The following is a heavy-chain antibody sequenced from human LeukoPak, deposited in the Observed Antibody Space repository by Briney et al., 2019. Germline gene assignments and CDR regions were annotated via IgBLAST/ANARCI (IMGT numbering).Heavy chain of an antibody. V-gene: IGHV4-39*01. J-gene: IGHJ4*02. CDR2: VSYSGSN. CDR1: GGSISSISNY. Sequence: SETLSLTCTVSGGSISSISNYWGWIRQPPGKGLEYIGSVSYSGSNYCNPSLKSRVTMSADTSKNQFSLKLSSVTAADTAVYYCARLTPYSGSPLDDYWGQGTLVTVSS. D-gene: IGHD1-26*01. CDR3: ARLTPYSGSPLDDY.